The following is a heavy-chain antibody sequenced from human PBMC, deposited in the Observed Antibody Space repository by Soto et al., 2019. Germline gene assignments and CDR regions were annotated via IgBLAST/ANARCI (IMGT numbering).Heavy chain of an antibody. CDR1: GGSFSGYY. CDR2: INHSGST. D-gene: IGHD2-15*01. J-gene: IGHJ4*02. Sequence: SETLSLTCAVYGGSFSGYYWSRIRQPPGKGLEWIGEINHSGSTNYNPSLKSRVTISVDTSKNQFSLKLSSVTAADTAVYYCARGHRLFQLLLEPNFDYWGQGTLVTVSS. V-gene: IGHV4-34*01. CDR3: ARGHRLFQLLLEPNFDY.